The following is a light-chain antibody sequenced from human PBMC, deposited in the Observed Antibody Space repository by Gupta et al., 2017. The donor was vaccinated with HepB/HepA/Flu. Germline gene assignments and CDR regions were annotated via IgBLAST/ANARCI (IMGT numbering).Light chain of an antibody. V-gene: IGLV2-23*02. CDR1: SADIGTYDL. CDR2: EVN. Sequence: QSAMTQPASVSGSPGQSLTFSCTGTSADIGTYDLVSWYQQHPGKAPKLMIYEVNKRPSGVSDRFSGSNSGNTASLTISGLQAEDEADYYCSSYTGSDTFVVFGGGTRLTVL. CDR3: SSYTGSDTFVV. J-gene: IGLJ2*01.